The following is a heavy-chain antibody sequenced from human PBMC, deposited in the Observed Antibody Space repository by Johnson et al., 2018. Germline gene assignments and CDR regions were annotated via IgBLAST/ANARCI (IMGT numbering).Heavy chain of an antibody. CDR1: RFTFSSYD. V-gene: IGHV3-13*01. J-gene: IGHJ3*02. Sequence: VQLVESGGGLVEPGGSLRLCCAASRFTFSSYDMHWVRQATGKGLEWVSAIGTAGDTYYPGSVKGGFTISRENANNSLYLQMNSLRAGDTAVYYCVRAGGIVGADDAFDIWGQGTMVTVSS. CDR3: VRAGGIVGADDAFDI. D-gene: IGHD1-26*01. CDR2: IGTAGDT.